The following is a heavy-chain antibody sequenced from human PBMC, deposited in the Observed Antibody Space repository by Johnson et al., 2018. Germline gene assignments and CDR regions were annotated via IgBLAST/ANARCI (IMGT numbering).Heavy chain of an antibody. D-gene: IGHD5-12*01. J-gene: IGHJ6*02. CDR2: IYYSGST. CDR3: ARDRIVATIDYYYYYGMDV. CDR1: GGSISSYY. Sequence: VQLVETGPGLVKPSETLSLTCTVSGGSISSYYWSWIRQPPGKGLEWIGYIYYSGSTNYNPSLKSRVTISVDTSKNQFSLKLSSVTAADTAVYYCARDRIVATIDYYYYYGMDVWGQGTTVTVSS. V-gene: IGHV4-59*01.